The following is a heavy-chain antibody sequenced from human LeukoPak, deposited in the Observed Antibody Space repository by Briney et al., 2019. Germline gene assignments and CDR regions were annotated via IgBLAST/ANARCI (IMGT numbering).Heavy chain of an antibody. CDR1: GYTFTGYY. CDR2: INPNSGGT. D-gene: IGHD2-2*01. J-gene: IGHJ5*02. Sequence: GASAKVSCKASGYTFTGYYMHWVRQAPGQGLEWMGWINPNSGGTNYAQKFQGRVTMTRDTSISTAYMELSRRRSDDTAVYYCASADIVVVPAVRRFAPWGQGTLVTVSS. CDR3: ASADIVVVPAVRRFAP. V-gene: IGHV1-2*02.